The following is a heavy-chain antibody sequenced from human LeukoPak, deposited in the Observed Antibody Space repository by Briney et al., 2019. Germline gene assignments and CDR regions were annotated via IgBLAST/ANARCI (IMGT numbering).Heavy chain of an antibody. CDR1: GFTVSSNY. J-gene: IGHJ4*02. D-gene: IGHD3-22*01. CDR3: ARGEGYSDSSGYYSFSH. V-gene: IGHV3-53*01. CDR2: IYSGGST. Sequence: GGSLRLSCAASGFTVSSNYMSWVRQAPGKGLEWVSVIYSGGSTYYADSVKGRFTISRDNSKNTLYLQMNSLRAEDTAVYYCARGEGYSDSSGYYSFSHWGQGTLVTVSS.